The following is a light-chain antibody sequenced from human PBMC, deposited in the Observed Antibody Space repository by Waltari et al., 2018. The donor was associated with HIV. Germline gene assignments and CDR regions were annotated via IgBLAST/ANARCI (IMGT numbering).Light chain of an antibody. V-gene: IGLV3-25*03. J-gene: IGLJ1*01. CDR3: QSADNSDTYYV. CDR2: KDT. Sequence: SYELTQPPSISVSPGQTARITCSGASSAEQSVYWYQQKPGQAPLLVMYKDTERPSGIPERFFGSTSGTTVTLTIDGVQAEDEADYYCQSADNSDTYYVFGSGTKVTVL. CDR1: SSAEQS.